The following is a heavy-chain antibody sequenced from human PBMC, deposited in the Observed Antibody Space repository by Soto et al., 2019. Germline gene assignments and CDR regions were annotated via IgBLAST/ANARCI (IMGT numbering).Heavy chain of an antibody. CDR3: EKLRRFDP. V-gene: IGHV4-34*01. J-gene: IGHJ5*02. D-gene: IGHD4-17*01. CDR2: INHSGST. Sequence: QVQLQQWGAGLLKPSETLSLTCAVYGGSFSGYYWSWIRQPPGKGLEWIGEINHSGSTNYNPSLKSRVTISVDTSKNQFSLKLSSVTAADTAVYYCEKLRRFDPWGQGTLVTVSS. CDR1: GGSFSGYY.